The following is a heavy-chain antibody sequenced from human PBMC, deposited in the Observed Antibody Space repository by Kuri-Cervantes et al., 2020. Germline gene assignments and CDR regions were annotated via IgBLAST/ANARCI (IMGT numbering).Heavy chain of an antibody. Sequence: GSLRLSCTVSGGSISNSSYYWGWIRQPPGKGLEWIGSIYYSGSTYYNPSLKSRVTISIDTSKNQFSLKLSSVTAADTAVYYCAAAVLRYFDWPFDYWGQGTLVTVSS. CDR2: IYYSGST. CDR1: GGSISNSSYY. CDR3: AAAVLRYFDWPFDY. V-gene: IGHV4-39*07. D-gene: IGHD3-9*01. J-gene: IGHJ4*02.